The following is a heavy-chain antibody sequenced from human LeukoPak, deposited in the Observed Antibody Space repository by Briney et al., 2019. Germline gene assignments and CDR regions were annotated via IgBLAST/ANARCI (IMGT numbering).Heavy chain of an antibody. CDR3: ARSVGATSSGHY. Sequence: GGSLRLSCAASGFTVSSNYMSWVRQAPGKGLEWVSVIYSGGSTYYADSVKGRFTISRDNSKNTLYLQMNSLRAEDTAVYYCARSVGATSSGHYWGQGTLVTVSS. D-gene: IGHD1-26*01. CDR2: IYSGGST. J-gene: IGHJ4*02. CDR1: GFTVSSNY. V-gene: IGHV3-66*01.